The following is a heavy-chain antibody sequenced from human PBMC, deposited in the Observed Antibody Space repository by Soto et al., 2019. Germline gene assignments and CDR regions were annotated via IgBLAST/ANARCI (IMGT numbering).Heavy chain of an antibody. CDR1: GFTFRSYA. Sequence: CGSLRLSCAASGFTFRSYAMSWVRQAPGKGLEWVSAISGRGGSTYYADSVKGRFTIARDNSKNTLYLQMNSLRAEDTAVYYCAKEVLRFLEWTRNNWFDPWGQGTLVTVSS. J-gene: IGHJ5*02. D-gene: IGHD3-3*01. CDR3: AKEVLRFLEWTRNNWFDP. V-gene: IGHV3-23*01. CDR2: ISGRGGST.